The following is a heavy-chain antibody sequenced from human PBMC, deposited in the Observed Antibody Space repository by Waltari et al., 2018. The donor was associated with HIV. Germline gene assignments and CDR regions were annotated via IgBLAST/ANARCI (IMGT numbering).Heavy chain of an antibody. J-gene: IGHJ4*02. CDR2: IWYDGSNK. CDR1: GFTFNNYG. V-gene: IGHV3-33*01. D-gene: IGHD2-21*02. Sequence: QVQLVQSGGGVVQPGRSLRLSCAAPGFTFNNYGLPWVRQAPGKGLEWVAVIWYDGSNKYYADSVKGRFTISRDNSKNTLYLQMNTLRVEDTAVYYCARISVTYCGGDCSYFDYWGQGTLVTVSS. CDR3: ARISVTYCGGDCSYFDY.